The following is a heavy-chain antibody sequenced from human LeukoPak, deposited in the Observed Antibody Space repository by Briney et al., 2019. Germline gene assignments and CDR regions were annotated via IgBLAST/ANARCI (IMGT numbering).Heavy chain of an antibody. CDR3: ARDSGGHNYALDGFDI. J-gene: IGHJ3*02. CDR2: ISSRGRTI. Sequence: QPGGSLRLSCAASGXTFSTSEMNWVRQAPGKGLAWISYISSRGRTIFYADSVKGRFIISRDNAKNSLYLQMNSLRAEDTAVYYCARDSGGHNYALDGFDIWGQGTMVPVSS. D-gene: IGHD5-24*01. V-gene: IGHV3-48*03. CDR1: GXTFSTSE.